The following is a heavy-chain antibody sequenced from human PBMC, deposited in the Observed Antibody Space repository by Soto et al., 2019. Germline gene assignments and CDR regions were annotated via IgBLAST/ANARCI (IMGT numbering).Heavy chain of an antibody. Sequence: GLSLSLSWEASGFVFKMYYMHWVRQVPGKGPEWVSRISDDGNITTYADYVKDRFTISRDNSKDTLYLQLDNLRGEDTGLYYCIRGPRASSSGTGAYWGQGTQVTVPS. CDR3: IRGPRASSSGTGAY. J-gene: IGHJ4*02. D-gene: IGHD2-2*01. V-gene: IGHV3-74*01. CDR2: ISDDGNIT. CDR1: GFVFKMYY.